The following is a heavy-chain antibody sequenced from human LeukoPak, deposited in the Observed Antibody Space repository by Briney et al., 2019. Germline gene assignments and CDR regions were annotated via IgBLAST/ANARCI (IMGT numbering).Heavy chain of an antibody. CDR1: GGSISSGGYS. Sequence: SQTVSLTCAVSGGSISSGGYSWSWIRQPPGKGLEWIGYIYYSGSTNYNPSLKSRVTISVDTSKNQFSLKLSSVTAADTAVYYCARDTGGNLEWYYWGQGTLVTVSS. J-gene: IGHJ4*02. CDR3: ARDTGGNLEWYY. V-gene: IGHV4-30-4*07. CDR2: IYYSGST. D-gene: IGHD4-23*01.